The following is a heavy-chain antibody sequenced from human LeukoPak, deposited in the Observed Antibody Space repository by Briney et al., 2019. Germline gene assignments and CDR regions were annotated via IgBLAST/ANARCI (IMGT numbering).Heavy chain of an antibody. Sequence: GGSLRLSCVASEFSFNNYRMTWVRQAPGKGLEWVANIKQDGSEKQYVDSVKGRFAISRDNAKKSLYLQINTLRAEDTAVYYCVRGRHIAATSYWGQGTLVTVSS. V-gene: IGHV3-7*03. D-gene: IGHD6-25*01. CDR3: VRGRHIAATSY. J-gene: IGHJ4*02. CDR2: IKQDGSEK. CDR1: EFSFNNYR.